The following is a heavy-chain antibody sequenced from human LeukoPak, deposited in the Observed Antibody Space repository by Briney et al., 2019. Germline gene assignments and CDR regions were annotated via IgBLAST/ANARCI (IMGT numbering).Heavy chain of an antibody. Sequence: GASVKVSCKASGYTFTGYYMHWVRQAPGQGLEWMGWINPNSGGTNYAQKLQGRVTMTRDTSISTAYMELSRLRSDDTAVYYCASHIVVVSGFTPFDYWGQGTLVTVSS. CDR2: INPNSGGT. CDR3: ASHIVVVSGFTPFDY. V-gene: IGHV1-2*02. CDR1: GYTFTGYY. J-gene: IGHJ4*02. D-gene: IGHD2-21*02.